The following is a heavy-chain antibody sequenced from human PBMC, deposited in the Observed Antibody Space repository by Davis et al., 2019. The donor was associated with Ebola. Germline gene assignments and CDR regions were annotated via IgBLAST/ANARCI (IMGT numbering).Heavy chain of an antibody. CDR2: IDPSDSHT. CDR1: GYRFTNYW. V-gene: IGHV5-10-1*01. CDR3: ARSYSSGWEFDY. Sequence: ESLNIPRKCPGYRFTNYWISWVRQMPGKGLEWMGRIDPSDSHTIYSPPFQGHVTISADKSLSTAYLQWSSLKASDTAMYYCARSYSSGWEFDYWGQGTLVTVSS. D-gene: IGHD6-19*01. J-gene: IGHJ4*02.